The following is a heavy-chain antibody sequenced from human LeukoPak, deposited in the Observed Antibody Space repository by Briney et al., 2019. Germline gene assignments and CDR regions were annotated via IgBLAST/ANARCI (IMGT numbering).Heavy chain of an antibody. CDR3: AREQGSSSWATPKIDAFDI. V-gene: IGHV3-11*04. J-gene: IGHJ3*02. D-gene: IGHD6-13*01. CDR1: GFTFSDHY. Sequence: PGGSLRLSCAASGFTFSDHYMNWIRQAPGKGLEWVSYISSGGNTIHYADSVRGRFTISRDNAKNSLYLQMNSLRAEDTAVYYCAREQGSSSWATPKIDAFDIWGQGTMVTVSS. CDR2: ISSGGNTI.